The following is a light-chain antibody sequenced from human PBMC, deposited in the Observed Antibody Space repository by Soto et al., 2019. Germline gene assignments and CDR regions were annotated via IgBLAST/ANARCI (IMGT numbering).Light chain of an antibody. CDR1: SSDVGSYNL. CDR2: EVS. V-gene: IGLV2-23*02. J-gene: IGLJ1*01. Sequence: QSALPQPASVSGSPGQSITISCTGTSSDVGSYNLVSWYQQHPAKAPKLMIYEVSKRPSGVSNRFSGSKSGNTASLTISGLQAEDEADYYCCSYAGSSPYVFGTGTKLTVL. CDR3: CSYAGSSPYV.